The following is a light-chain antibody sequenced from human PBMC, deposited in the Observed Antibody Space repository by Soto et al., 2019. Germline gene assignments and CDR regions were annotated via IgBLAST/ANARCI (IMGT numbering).Light chain of an antibody. CDR1: KNDIGVYYF. Sequence: QSALTQPPSASGSPGQSVTISCTGTKNDIGVYYFVSWYQHHPGKAPRLIIYEVVQRPSGVPDRFSGSKSGNTASLTVSGLQAADEADYFCKSYAGSNTYVFGSGTQLTVL. CDR2: EVV. J-gene: IGLJ1*01. CDR3: KSYAGSNTYV. V-gene: IGLV2-8*01.